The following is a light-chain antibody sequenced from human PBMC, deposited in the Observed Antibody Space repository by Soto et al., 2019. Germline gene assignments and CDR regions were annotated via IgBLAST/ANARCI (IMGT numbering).Light chain of an antibody. Sequence: DVGMTQSPLSLPVALGQPASISCRSSQGLVYSDVNTYLNWFQQRPGQSPRRLIYTVSNRDSGVPDRFSGSGSGTDFALKISRVEAEDVGVYYCMQGTHWPITFGQGTRLEIK. CDR2: TVS. J-gene: IGKJ5*01. CDR1: QGLVYSDVNTY. V-gene: IGKV2-30*01. CDR3: MQGTHWPIT.